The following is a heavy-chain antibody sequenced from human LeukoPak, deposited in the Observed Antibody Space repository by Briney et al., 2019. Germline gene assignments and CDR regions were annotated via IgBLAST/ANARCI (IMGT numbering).Heavy chain of an antibody. V-gene: IGHV4-39*01. CDR3: ARRHCSSTSCWFDY. CDR2: IYYSGST. D-gene: IGHD2-2*01. Sequence: SETLSLTCTVSGGSISSSSYYWGWIRQPPGKGLEWIGSIYYSGSTYYNPSLKSRVTISVDTSKNQFSLKLSSVTAADTAVYYCARRHCSSTSCWFDYWGQGTLVTVSS. CDR1: GGSISSSSYY. J-gene: IGHJ4*02.